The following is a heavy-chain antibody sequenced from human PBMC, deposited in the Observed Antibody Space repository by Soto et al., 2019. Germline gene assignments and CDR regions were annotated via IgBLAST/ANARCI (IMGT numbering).Heavy chain of an antibody. D-gene: IGHD3-3*01. CDR3: AKNRYYDFWSGYFDY. V-gene: IGHV3-30*18. Sequence: QVQLVESGGGVVQPGRSLRLSCAASGFTFSSYGMHWVRQAPGKGLEWVAVISYDGSNKYYADSVKGRFIISRDNSKNTLYLQMNSLRAEDTAVYYCAKNRYYDFWSGYFDYWGQGTLVTVSS. CDR2: ISYDGSNK. CDR1: GFTFSSYG. J-gene: IGHJ4*02.